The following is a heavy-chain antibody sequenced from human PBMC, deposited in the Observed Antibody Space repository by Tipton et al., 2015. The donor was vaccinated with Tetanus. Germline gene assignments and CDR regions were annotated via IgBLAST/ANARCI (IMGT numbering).Heavy chain of an antibody. Sequence: GSLRLSCAASGFTFRNYWMHWVRQAPGKGLEWVANINRNGGGKYYVDSVKGRFTISRDEAKKSVYLEMSSLTVGDTAVYYCARDRGEDWTNFYYMDVWGKGATVIVSS. CDR1: GFTFRNYW. V-gene: IGHV3-7*01. CDR2: INRNGGGK. J-gene: IGHJ6*03. CDR3: ARDRGEDWTNFYYMDV. D-gene: IGHD3/OR15-3a*01.